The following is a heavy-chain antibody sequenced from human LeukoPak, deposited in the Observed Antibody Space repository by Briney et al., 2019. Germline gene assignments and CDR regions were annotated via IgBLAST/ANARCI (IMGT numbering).Heavy chain of an antibody. D-gene: IGHD6-13*01. Sequence: ASVKVSCKASGYSFTSYVMNWVRQAPGQGLEWMGWIYTNTGNPTYAQGFTGRFVFSLDTSVSTAYLQISSLKAEDTAIYYCARVFGRGAAAGSFDYWGQGTLVTVSS. J-gene: IGHJ4*02. V-gene: IGHV7-4-1*02. CDR2: IYTNTGNP. CDR1: GYSFTSYV. CDR3: ARVFGRGAAAGSFDY.